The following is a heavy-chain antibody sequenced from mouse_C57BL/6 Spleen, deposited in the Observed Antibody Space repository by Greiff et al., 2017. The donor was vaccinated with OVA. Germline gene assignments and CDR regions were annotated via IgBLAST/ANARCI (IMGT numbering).Heavy chain of an antibody. CDR2: ISDGGSYT. CDR1: GFTFSSYA. Sequence: EVKLVESGGGLVKPGGSLKLSCAASGFTFSSYAMSWVRQTPEKRLEWVATISDGGSYTYYPDNVKGRFTISRDNAKNNLYLQMSHLKSEDTAMYYCARDSDYGSSYAWFAYWGQGTLVTASA. D-gene: IGHD1-1*01. J-gene: IGHJ3*01. V-gene: IGHV5-4*03. CDR3: ARDSDYGSSYAWFAY.